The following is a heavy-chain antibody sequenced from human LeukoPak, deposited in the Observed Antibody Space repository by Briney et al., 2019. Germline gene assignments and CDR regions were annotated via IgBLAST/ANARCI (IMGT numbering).Heavy chain of an antibody. V-gene: IGHV3-33*08. CDR2: IWYGGSNK. CDR1: GFTFSSYG. J-gene: IGHJ4*02. CDR3: AKSGPPRWGIWFGEY. D-gene: IGHD3-10*01. Sequence: GGSLRLSCAASGFTFSSYGMHWVRQAPGKGLEWVAVIWYGGSNKYYADSVKGRFTISRDNSKNTLYLQMDSLRAEDTAVYYCAKSGPPRWGIWFGEYWGQGTLVAVSS.